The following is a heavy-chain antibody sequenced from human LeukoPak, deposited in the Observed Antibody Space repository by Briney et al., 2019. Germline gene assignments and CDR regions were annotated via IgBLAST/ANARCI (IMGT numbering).Heavy chain of an antibody. J-gene: IGHJ4*02. CDR1: GGSIDTYY. CDR2: IYYTGST. V-gene: IGHV4-59*01. D-gene: IGHD5-12*01. CDR3: ARDRGDGYDYFWDY. Sequence: SETLSLTCTVSGGSIDTYYWSWIRQPPGKGLERIGYIYYTGSTNYNPSLKSRVTISVDTSKNQFSLRLSSVTAADTAVYYCARDRGDGYDYFWDYWGQGTLVTVSS.